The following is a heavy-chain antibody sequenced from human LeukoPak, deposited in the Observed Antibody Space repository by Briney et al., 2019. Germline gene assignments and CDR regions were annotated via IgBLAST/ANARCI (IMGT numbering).Heavy chain of an antibody. J-gene: IGHJ6*03. Sequence: GGSLRLSCAASGFTFSSYAMSWVRQAPGEGLEWVSAISGSGGSTYYADSVKGRFTISRDNSKNTLYLQMNSLRAEDTAVYYCAKGSGYSYGHAYYMDVWGKGTTVTVSS. V-gene: IGHV3-23*01. D-gene: IGHD5-18*01. CDR3: AKGSGYSYGHAYYMDV. CDR2: ISGSGGST. CDR1: GFTFSSYA.